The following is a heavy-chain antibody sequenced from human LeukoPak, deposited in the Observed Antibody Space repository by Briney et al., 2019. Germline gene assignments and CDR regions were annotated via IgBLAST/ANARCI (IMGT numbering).Heavy chain of an antibody. CDR2: IYSGGTT. CDR3: ARDPPAVTTNTYG. Sequence: GGSLRLSCAASGITVSDNYMNWVRQAPGKGLEWISLIYSGGTTSYADSVKGRFTIFRDDSKNTLYLQMNNLRADDTAVYYCARDPPAVTTNTYGWGQGTLVTVSS. V-gene: IGHV3-66*01. CDR1: GITVSDNY. D-gene: IGHD4-11*01. J-gene: IGHJ4*02.